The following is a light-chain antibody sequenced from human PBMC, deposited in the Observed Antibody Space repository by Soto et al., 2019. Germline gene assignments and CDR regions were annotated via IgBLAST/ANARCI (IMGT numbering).Light chain of an antibody. Sequence: QSVLTQPPSASGTPGQRVTLSCSGSSSNIGRNAVNWYQQLPGTAPKLLIHGDTQRPSGVPDRFSGSKSGTSVSLAISGLQSQDEADYYCAAWDDSLNGWVFGGGTKLTVL. CDR2: GDT. CDR3: AAWDDSLNGWV. J-gene: IGLJ3*02. CDR1: SSNIGRNA. V-gene: IGLV1-44*01.